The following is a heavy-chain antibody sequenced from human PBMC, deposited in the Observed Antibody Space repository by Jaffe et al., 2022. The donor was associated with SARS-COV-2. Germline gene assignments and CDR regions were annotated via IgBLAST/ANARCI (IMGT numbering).Heavy chain of an antibody. Sequence: QVQLVQSGAEVKKPGASVKVSCKASGYTFTTYAIHWVRQAPGQRLEWMGWINAGKGNTRSSQKFQDRVTFTRDTSASTAYMELSSLTSEDTAVYYCARDEDIWGQGTMVTVSS. J-gene: IGHJ3*02. CDR1: GYTFTTYA. CDR2: INAGKGNT. V-gene: IGHV1-3*01. CDR3: ARDEDI.